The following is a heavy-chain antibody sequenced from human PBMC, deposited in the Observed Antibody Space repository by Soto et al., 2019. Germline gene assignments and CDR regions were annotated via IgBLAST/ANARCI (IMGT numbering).Heavy chain of an antibody. Sequence: PSETLSLTCIVSGYSVTSSDYYWAWIRQPPGKGLEWIGSMFYSGLTYYNPSLKSRVTLSADTSKNQFSVRLNSVTAADTAVYYCAPLSVSLSGPYGIHVWGQGTTVTVSS. CDR3: APLSVSLSGPYGIHV. D-gene: IGHD2-15*01. V-gene: IGHV4-39*01. CDR2: MFYSGLT. CDR1: GYSVTSSDYY. J-gene: IGHJ6*02.